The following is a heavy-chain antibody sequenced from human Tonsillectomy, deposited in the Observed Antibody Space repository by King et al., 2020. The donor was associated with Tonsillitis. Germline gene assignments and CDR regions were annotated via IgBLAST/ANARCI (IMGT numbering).Heavy chain of an antibody. CDR1: GLIFSNAW. J-gene: IGHJ4*02. Sequence: DVQLVESGGGLVKPGGSLRLSCAASGLIFSNAWMTWVRQAPGKGLEWVGRIKSNGDGGTTDYAAPVKGRFTISRDDSKNTLFLQMTSLKTEDTAVYYCSTFYGIAVAGTDYWGQGTLVTVSS. D-gene: IGHD6-19*01. V-gene: IGHV3-15*05. CDR2: IKSNGDGGTT. CDR3: STFYGIAVAGTDY.